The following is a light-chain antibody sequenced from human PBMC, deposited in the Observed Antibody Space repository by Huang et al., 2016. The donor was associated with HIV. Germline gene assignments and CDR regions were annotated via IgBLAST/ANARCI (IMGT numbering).Light chain of an antibody. Sequence: EIILTQSPGTLSLSPGESAALSCWASQNITTNFLAWYQQRSGQAPRLLMYGAASRAIGGRDRFRGSGSATDFTLTISRLEPQDSAVYYCQQYLTSPLTFGGGTNMEIK. J-gene: IGKJ4*01. CDR1: QNITTNF. V-gene: IGKV3-20*01. CDR3: QQYLTSPLT. CDR2: GAA.